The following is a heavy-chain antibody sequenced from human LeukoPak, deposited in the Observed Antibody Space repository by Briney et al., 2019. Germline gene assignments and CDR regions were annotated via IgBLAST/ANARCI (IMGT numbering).Heavy chain of an antibody. D-gene: IGHD6-6*01. Sequence: GGSLRLSCAASGFTFSSYWMHWVRHAPGKGLVWVSRIDSDGRSTSYADSVKGRFTISRDNAKNKLYLQMNSLRAEDTAVYYCARDRPRYAFDYWGQGTLVTVSS. J-gene: IGHJ4*02. CDR3: ARDRPRYAFDY. CDR2: IDSDGRST. CDR1: GFTFSSYW. V-gene: IGHV3-74*01.